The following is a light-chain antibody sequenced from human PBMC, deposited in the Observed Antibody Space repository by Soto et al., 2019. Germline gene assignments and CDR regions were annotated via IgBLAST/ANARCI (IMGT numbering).Light chain of an antibody. Sequence: EIVLAQSPGTLSLSPWEIATLSCRASQSVSSNYLAWYQRKPGQAPRLLMYGASTRATGIPDRFSGSGSGTDFTLTISRLEPEDFAVYYCQQYGSSPPWTIGQGTKVDIK. J-gene: IGKJ1*01. V-gene: IGKV3-20*01. CDR2: GAS. CDR3: QQYGSSPPWT. CDR1: QSVSSNY.